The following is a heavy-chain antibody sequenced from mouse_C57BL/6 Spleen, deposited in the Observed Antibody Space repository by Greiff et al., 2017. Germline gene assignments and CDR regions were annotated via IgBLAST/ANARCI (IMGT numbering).Heavy chain of an antibody. J-gene: IGHJ2*01. CDR1: GFNIKDYY. V-gene: IGHV14-1*01. Sequence: EVQLQESGAELVRPGASVKLSCTASGFNIKDYYMHWVKQRPEQGLEWIGRIDPEDGDTEYAPKFQGKATMTADTSSNTAYLQLSSLTSEDTAVYYCTTSLTTVVATNYFDDWGQGTTLTVSS. CDR2: IDPEDGDT. D-gene: IGHD1-1*01. CDR3: TTSLTTVVATNYFDD.